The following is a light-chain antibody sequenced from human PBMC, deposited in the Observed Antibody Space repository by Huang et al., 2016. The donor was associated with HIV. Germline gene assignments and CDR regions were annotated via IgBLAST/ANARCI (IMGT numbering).Light chain of an antibody. J-gene: IGKJ4*01. CDR2: DAS. Sequence: DIQMTQSPSSLSASVGDRVTITCQASQDISKYLNWYQQKPGKAPKLLIYDASKLETGVPSWFSGSGSGTYFTFTINSLQPEYIATYYCQQYINLLLTFGGGTKVEIK. CDR3: QQYINLLLT. V-gene: IGKV1-33*01. CDR1: QDISKY.